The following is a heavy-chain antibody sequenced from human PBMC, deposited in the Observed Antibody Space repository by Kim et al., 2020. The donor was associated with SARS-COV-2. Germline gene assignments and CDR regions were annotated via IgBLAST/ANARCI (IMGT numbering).Heavy chain of an antibody. D-gene: IGHD4-17*01. J-gene: IGHJ6*02. V-gene: IGHV4-39*01. CDR2: IYYSWRT. Sequence: SETLSLTCTVSGGSISSSSYYWGWIRQPPGKGLEWIGSIYYSWRTYYNPSLKSRVTISVDTSKNQFSLKLSSVTAADTAVYYCARLDDYGDSTYYYYGMDVWGQGTTVTVSS. CDR1: GGSISSSSYY. CDR3: ARLDDYGDSTYYYYGMDV.